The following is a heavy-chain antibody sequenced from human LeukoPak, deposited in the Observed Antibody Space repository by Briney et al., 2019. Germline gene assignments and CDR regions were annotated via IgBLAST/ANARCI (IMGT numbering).Heavy chain of an antibody. D-gene: IGHD3-9*01. CDR3: ARDMTGWATDAFDI. Sequence: AASVKVSCKASGGTLRSYAISWVRQAPGQAREWMGRIIPIFCKANYAQKFQGRVTITTDESTSTAYMELSSLRSEDTAVYYCARDMTGWATDAFDIWGQGTMVTVSS. J-gene: IGHJ3*02. CDR2: IIPIFCKA. CDR1: GGTLRSYA. V-gene: IGHV1-69*05.